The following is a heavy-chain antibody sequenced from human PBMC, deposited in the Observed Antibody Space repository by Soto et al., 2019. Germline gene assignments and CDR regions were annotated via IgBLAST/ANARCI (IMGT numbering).Heavy chain of an antibody. CDR2: INGDGSST. CDR3: TRGPRASSTGTGAH. V-gene: IGHV3-74*01. CDR1: GFTFTTYW. J-gene: IGHJ4*02. Sequence: GGSLRLSCAASGFTFTTYWMHWVRQVPGKGLVWVSRINGDGSSTTYADSVKGRFTISRDNANNTLYLQMNSLRAEDTAVYYCTRGPRASSTGTGAHWGQGTLVTVSS. D-gene: IGHD1-1*01.